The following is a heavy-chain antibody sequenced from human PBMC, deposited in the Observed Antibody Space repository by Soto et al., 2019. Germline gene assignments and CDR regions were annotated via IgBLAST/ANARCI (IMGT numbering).Heavy chain of an antibody. CDR3: ARVVPGDAFDI. D-gene: IGHD1-26*01. V-gene: IGHV3-74*01. CDR2: MNSDGSST. CDR1: GFTFSIYW. J-gene: IGHJ3*02. Sequence: GGSLRLSCAASGFTFSIYWMHWVRQAPGKGLVWVSRMNSDGSSTNYADSVKGRSTISRDNAKNTLFLQMNSLGAEDTAVYYCARVVPGDAFDIWGQGTMVTVSS.